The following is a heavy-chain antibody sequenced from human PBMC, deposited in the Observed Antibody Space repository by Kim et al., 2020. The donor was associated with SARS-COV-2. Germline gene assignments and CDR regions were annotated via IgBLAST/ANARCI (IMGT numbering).Heavy chain of an antibody. CDR1: GYTFTSYY. CDR3: ARFLGLGTTGTTSDY. Sequence: ASVKVSCKASGYTFTSYYMHWVRQAPGQGLEWMGIINPSGGSTSYAQKFQGRVTMTRDTSTSTVYMELSSLRSEDTAVYYCARFLGLGTTGTTSDYWGQGTLVTVSS. J-gene: IGHJ4*02. CDR2: INPSGGST. D-gene: IGHD1-1*01. V-gene: IGHV1-46*01.